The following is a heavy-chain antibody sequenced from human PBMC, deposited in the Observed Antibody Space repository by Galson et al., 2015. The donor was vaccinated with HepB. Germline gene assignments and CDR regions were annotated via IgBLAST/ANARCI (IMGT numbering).Heavy chain of an antibody. CDR2: IDPSDSYT. J-gene: IGHJ6*02. Sequence: QSGAEVKKPGESLRISCKGSGYSFTSYWISWVRQMPGKGLEWMGRIDPSDSYTNYSPSFQGHVTISADKSISTAYLQWSSLKASDTAMYYCARSGDKGSYSSGHSYYYYYGMDVWGQGTTVTVSS. V-gene: IGHV5-10-1*01. CDR1: GYSFTSYW. D-gene: IGHD6-19*01. CDR3: ARSGDKGSYSSGHSYYYYYGMDV.